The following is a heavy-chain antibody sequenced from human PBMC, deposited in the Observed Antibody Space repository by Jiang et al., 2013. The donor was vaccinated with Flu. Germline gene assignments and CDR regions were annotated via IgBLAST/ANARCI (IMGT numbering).Heavy chain of an antibody. CDR3: ATDTQHRVLQQ. J-gene: IGHJ1*01. CDR2: ILYDGSYK. CDR1: GFTFNTFG. Sequence: VRLSCAASGFTFNTFGMHWVRQAPGKGLEWVALILYDGSYKYYADSVKGRFTISRDNSKNTLYLQMSSLRAEDRAVYYCATDTQHRVLQQWGQGTLVIVTS. V-gene: IGHV3-30*02. D-gene: IGHD6-13*01.